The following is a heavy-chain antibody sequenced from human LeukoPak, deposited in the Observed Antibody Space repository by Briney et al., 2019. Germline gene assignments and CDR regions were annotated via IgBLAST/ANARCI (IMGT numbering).Heavy chain of an antibody. D-gene: IGHD4-23*01. J-gene: IGHJ4*02. V-gene: IGHV4-39*01. Sequence: PAETLSLTCTVSGGSISSSSYYWGWIRQPPGKGLEWIGSIYYSGSTYYNPSLKSRVTISVDTSKNQFSLKLSSVTAADTAVYYCASFDYGGNYREDYWGQGTLVTVSS. CDR3: ASFDYGGNYREDY. CDR2: IYYSGST. CDR1: GGSISSSSYY.